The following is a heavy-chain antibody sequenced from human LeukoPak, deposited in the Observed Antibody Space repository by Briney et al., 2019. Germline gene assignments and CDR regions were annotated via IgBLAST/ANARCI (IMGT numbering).Heavy chain of an antibody. CDR1: GFTFSNFG. Sequence: PGGSLRLSCAASGFTFSNFGMHWVRQASGKGLEWVAFIRYDGSNKYYADSVKGRFTISRDNSKNTLYLQMNSLRAEDTAAYYCARKSGWYVDYWGQGTLVTVSS. CDR2: IRYDGSNK. CDR3: ARKSGWYVDY. D-gene: IGHD6-19*01. V-gene: IGHV3-30*02. J-gene: IGHJ4*02.